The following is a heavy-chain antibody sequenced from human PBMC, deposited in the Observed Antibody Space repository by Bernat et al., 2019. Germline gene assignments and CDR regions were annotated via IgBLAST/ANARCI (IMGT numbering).Heavy chain of an antibody. CDR1: GYTFTGYY. CDR3: ARTGTTSRWFDP. D-gene: IGHD1-7*01. CDR2: INPNSGGT. Sequence: QVQLVQSGAEVKKPGASVKVSCKASGYTFTGYYMHWVRQAPGQGLEWMGWINPNSGGTNYAQKCQGWVTRTRDTSISTAYMELSRLRSDDTAVYYCARTGTTSRWFDPWGQGTLVTVSS. V-gene: IGHV1-2*04. J-gene: IGHJ5*02.